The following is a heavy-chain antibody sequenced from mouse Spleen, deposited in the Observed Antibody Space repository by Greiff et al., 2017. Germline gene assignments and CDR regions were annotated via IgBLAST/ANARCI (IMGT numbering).Heavy chain of an antibody. Sequence: VQGVESGPGLVAPSQSLSITCTVSGFSLTSYGVHWVRQPPGKGLEWLVVIWSDGSTTYNSALKSRLSISKDNSKSQVFLKMNSLQTDDTAMYYCARHPHYYGSSYAMDYWGQGTSVTVSS. D-gene: IGHD1-1*01. J-gene: IGHJ4*01. CDR2: IWSDGST. CDR1: GFSLTSYG. CDR3: ARHPHYYGSSYAMDY. V-gene: IGHV2-6-1*01.